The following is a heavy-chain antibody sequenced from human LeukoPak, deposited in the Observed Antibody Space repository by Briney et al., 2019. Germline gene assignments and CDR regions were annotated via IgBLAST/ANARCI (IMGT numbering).Heavy chain of an antibody. Sequence: PSQTLSLTCTVSGGSISSGSYYWSWIRQPAGKGLEWFGRIYTSGSTNYNPSLKSRVTISVDTSKNQFSLKLSSVTAADTAVYYCARSSEGRYYYDSSGFSYYYYYMDVWGKGTTVTISS. CDR2: IYTSGST. CDR3: ARSSEGRYYYDSSGFSYYYYYMDV. CDR1: GGSISSGSYY. V-gene: IGHV4-61*02. J-gene: IGHJ6*03. D-gene: IGHD3-22*01.